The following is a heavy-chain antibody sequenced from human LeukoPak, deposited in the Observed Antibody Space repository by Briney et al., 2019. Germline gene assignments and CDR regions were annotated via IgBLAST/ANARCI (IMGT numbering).Heavy chain of an antibody. Sequence: SETLSLTCAVYGGSFSGYYWGWIRQPPGKGLEWIGEINHSGSTNYNPSLKSRVTISVDTSKNQFSLKLSSVTAADTAVYYCARKGFVRRVDFDYWGQGTLVTVSS. CDR2: INHSGST. V-gene: IGHV4-34*01. J-gene: IGHJ4*02. CDR1: GGSFSGYY. D-gene: IGHD2-15*01. CDR3: ARKGFVRRVDFDY.